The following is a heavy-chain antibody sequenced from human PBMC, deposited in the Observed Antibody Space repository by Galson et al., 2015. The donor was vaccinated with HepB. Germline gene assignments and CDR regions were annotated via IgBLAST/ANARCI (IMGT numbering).Heavy chain of an antibody. V-gene: IGHV3-48*02. D-gene: IGHD3-22*01. CDR1: GFIFRSYS. J-gene: IGHJ4*02. Sequence: SLRLSCAGSGFIFRSYSMNWLRQTPGKGLEWLSYISYSSDIIYEADSVKGRFTISRDNAENSLYLEMNSLRDEDTAVYYCARGSKFYYDNSGETDFDFWGQGILVTVSS. CDR3: ARGSKFYYDNSGETDFDF. CDR2: ISYSSDII.